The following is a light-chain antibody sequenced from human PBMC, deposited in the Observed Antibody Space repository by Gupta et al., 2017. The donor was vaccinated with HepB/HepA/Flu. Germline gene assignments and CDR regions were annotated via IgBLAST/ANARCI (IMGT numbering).Light chain of an antibody. CDR1: SSEVGGYNF. V-gene: IGLV2-11*01. Sequence: QSALTQPRSLSGSPGQSVTVSCTGTSSEVGGYNFVSWYQQDPGKAPRLMIYDVTKRPSGVPDRFSGSKSGNTASLTISGLQAEDEGDYYCCSYAGSYIYVFGSGTKVTVL. CDR2: DVT. J-gene: IGLJ1*01. CDR3: CSYAGSYIYV.